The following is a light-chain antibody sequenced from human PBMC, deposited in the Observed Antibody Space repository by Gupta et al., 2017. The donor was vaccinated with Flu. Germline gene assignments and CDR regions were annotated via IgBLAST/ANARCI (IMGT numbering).Light chain of an antibody. V-gene: IGKV1-39*01. CDR1: QSTSSY. CDR3: QQSYSTPRT. J-gene: IGKJ4*01. Sequence: DIQMTQSPSSLSASVGDRDTITCRASQSTSSYLNWYQQKPGKAPKLLIYAASSLQSGVPSRFSGSGSGTDFTLTISSLQPEDFATYYCQQSYSTPRTFGGGTKVEIK. CDR2: AAS.